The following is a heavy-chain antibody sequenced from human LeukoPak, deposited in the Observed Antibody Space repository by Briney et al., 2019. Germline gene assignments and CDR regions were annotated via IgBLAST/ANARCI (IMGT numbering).Heavy chain of an antibody. CDR3: ARDLGGTMVRGVRQGAFDI. D-gene: IGHD3-10*01. Sequence: GGSLRLSCAASGFTFSDYYMSWIRQAPGKGLEWVSYISSSGSTIYYADSVKGRFTISRDNAKNSLYLQMNSLRAEDTAVYYCARDLGGTMVRGVRQGAFDIWGQGTMVTVSS. J-gene: IGHJ3*02. CDR1: GFTFSDYY. CDR2: ISSSGSTI. V-gene: IGHV3-11*04.